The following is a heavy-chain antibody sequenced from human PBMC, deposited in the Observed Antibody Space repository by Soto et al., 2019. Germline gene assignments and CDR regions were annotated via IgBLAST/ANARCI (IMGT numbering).Heavy chain of an antibody. J-gene: IGHJ5*02. CDR2: ISAYNGNT. CDR3: ARDSTITMIPMGWFDP. V-gene: IGHV1-18*01. CDR1: GYTFTSYG. D-gene: IGHD3-22*01. Sequence: ASVKFSCKASGYTFTSYGISWVRQAPGQGLEWMGWISAYNGNTNYAQKLQGRVTMTTDTSTSTAYMELRSLRSDDTAVYYCARDSTITMIPMGWFDPWGQGTLVTVSS.